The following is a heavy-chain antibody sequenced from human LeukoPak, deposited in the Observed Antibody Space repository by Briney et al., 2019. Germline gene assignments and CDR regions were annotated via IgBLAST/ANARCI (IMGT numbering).Heavy chain of an antibody. CDR2: ISGSGGST. J-gene: IGHJ4*02. CDR3: AKPRNYYDRTFDY. CDR1: GFTFSSYA. D-gene: IGHD3-22*01. V-gene: IGHV3-23*01. Sequence: GGSLRLSCAASGFTFSSYAMSWVRQAPGKGLEWVSAISGSGGSTYYADSVKGRFTISRDNSENTLYLQMNSLRAEDTAVYYCAKPRNYYDRTFDYWGQGTLVTVSS.